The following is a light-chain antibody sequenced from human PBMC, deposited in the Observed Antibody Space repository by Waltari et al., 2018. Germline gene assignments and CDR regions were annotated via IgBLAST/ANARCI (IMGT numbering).Light chain of an antibody. V-gene: IGLV1-47*01. CDR2: SNN. CDR1: SSTIGSNP. CDR3: AAWDSSLSAWV. J-gene: IGLJ3*02. Sequence: QSVLTQPPSASGTPGPRVTISSHGSSSTIGSNPVYWYQHLPATAPKVLIYSNNPRPSGVPDRSSGSKSGTSASLAMSGLRSEDEADYYCAAWDSSLSAWVFGGGTKLTVL.